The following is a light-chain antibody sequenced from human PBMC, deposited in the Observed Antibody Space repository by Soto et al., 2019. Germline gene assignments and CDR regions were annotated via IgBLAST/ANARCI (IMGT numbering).Light chain of an antibody. CDR3: AAWDDSLNGPV. CDR1: SSNIGLND. CDR2: DTN. V-gene: IGLV1-44*01. Sequence: QSVLTQPPSASGTPGQTVTISCSGSSSNIGLNDVHWYRQLSGTAPQILIYDTNQQATGVPDRFSGSRSGTSASLAIHGLPSEDEAGYHCAAWDDSLNGPVFGGGTKVTVL. J-gene: IGLJ2*01.